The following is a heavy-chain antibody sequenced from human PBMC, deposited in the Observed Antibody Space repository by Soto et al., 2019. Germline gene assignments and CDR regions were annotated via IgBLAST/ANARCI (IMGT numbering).Heavy chain of an antibody. Sequence: SETLSLTCAVSGGSISSSNWWSWVRQPPGKGLEWIGEIYHSGSTNYNPSLKSRVTISVDKSKNQFSLKLSSVTAADTAVYYCARYGSGSKYYYYYGMDVWGQGTTVTVSS. J-gene: IGHJ6*02. CDR2: IYHSGST. CDR3: ARYGSGSKYYYYYGMDV. D-gene: IGHD3-10*01. V-gene: IGHV4-4*02. CDR1: GGSISSSNW.